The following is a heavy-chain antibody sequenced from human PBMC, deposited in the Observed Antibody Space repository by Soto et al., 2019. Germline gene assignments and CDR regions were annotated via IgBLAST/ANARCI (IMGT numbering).Heavy chain of an antibody. CDR1: DDSINSDKYY. CDR3: ARAPETPSIFGVALPYFFDY. CDR2: IYYRGNA. Sequence: SETLSLTCSVSDDSINSDKYYWGWIRQPPGKGLDWIGSIYYRGNAYYTPSLQTRVIISADTSKNQFTLRPSSVTAADTAVYYCARAPETPSIFGVALPYFFDYWGQGTLVTVSS. J-gene: IGHJ4*02. V-gene: IGHV4-39*06. D-gene: IGHD3-3*01.